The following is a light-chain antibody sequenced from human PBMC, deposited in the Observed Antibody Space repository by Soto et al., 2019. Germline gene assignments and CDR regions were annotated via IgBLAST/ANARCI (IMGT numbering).Light chain of an antibody. V-gene: IGKV3-11*01. CDR1: QSVSSF. J-gene: IGKJ5*01. CDR2: DTS. CDR3: QQRSNWPLT. Sequence: EIVLTQSPATLSLSPGERATLSCRASQSVSSFLAWYQQNPGQAPRLIIYDTSNMATGIPARFSGGGSGTDFTLHISSLEPDDSEVYYCQQRSNWPLTF.